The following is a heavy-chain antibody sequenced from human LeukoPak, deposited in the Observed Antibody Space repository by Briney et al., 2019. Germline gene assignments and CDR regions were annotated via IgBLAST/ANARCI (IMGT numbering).Heavy chain of an antibody. D-gene: IGHD6-19*01. CDR3: ARGAGWNFYEY. J-gene: IGHJ4*01. V-gene: IGHV3-53*05. Sequence: GGSLRLSCAASGFTVSSYYMFYVGGPTYYADSVQGRFTISRDNPKNTVDPQMSSLRPEDTAVYYCARGAGWNFYEYWGHGTLVTVSS. CDR2: YVGGPT. CDR1: GFTVSSYY.